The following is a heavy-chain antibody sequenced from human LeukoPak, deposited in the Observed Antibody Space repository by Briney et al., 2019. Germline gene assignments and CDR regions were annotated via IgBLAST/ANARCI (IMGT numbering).Heavy chain of an antibody. D-gene: IGHD3-9*01. CDR3: AREGSWYYDILTGYSALNWFDP. V-gene: IGHV1-2*02. J-gene: IGHJ5*02. CDR2: INPNSGGT. Sequence: VASVKVSCTASGYTFTGYYMHWVRQAPGQGLEWMGWINPNSGGTNYAQKFQGRVTMTRDTSISTAYMELSRLRSDDTAVYYCAREGSWYYDILTGYSALNWFDPWGQGTLVTVSS. CDR1: GYTFTGYY.